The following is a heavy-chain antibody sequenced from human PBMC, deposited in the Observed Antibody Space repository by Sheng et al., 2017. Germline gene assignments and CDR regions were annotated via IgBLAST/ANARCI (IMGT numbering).Heavy chain of an antibody. V-gene: IGHV3-7*01. J-gene: IGHJ4*02. D-gene: IGHD6-13*01. CDR2: INQAGTRE. Sequence: EVRLVESGGGLVQPGGSLRLSCAASGFIFSDSWMTWVRQAPGKGLEWVANINQAGTREQYVDSVKGRFTISRDNAKNSLYLQMYSLTAEDTAVYYCARYPRDIASAGWGRYFDYWGQGTLVTVSS. CDR1: GFIFSDSW. CDR3: ARYPRDIASAGWGRYFDY.